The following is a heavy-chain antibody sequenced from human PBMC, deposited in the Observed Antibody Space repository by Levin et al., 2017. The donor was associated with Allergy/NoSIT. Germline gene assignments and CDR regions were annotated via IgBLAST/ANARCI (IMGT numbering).Heavy chain of an antibody. CDR1: GFTFSSYG. CDR3: AKELAASYYDFWSGYYQEERDYYYYGMDV. CDR2: ISYDGSNK. D-gene: IGHD3-3*01. Sequence: GESLKISCAASGFTFSSYGMHWVRQAPGKGLEWVAVISYDGSNKYYADSVKGRFTISRDNSKNTLYLQMNSLRAEDTAVYYCAKELAASYYDFWSGYYQEERDYYYYGMDVWGQGTTVTVSS. V-gene: IGHV3-30*18. J-gene: IGHJ6*02.